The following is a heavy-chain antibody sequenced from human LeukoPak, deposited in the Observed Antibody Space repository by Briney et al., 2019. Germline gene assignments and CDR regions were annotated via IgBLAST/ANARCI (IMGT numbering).Heavy chain of an antibody. CDR1: GYTFTSYD. J-gene: IGHJ3*02. V-gene: IGHV1-8*01. CDR2: MNPNSGNT. CDR3: ARGRGYCSSTSCSGIAFDI. D-gene: IGHD2-2*01. Sequence: ASVKVSCKASGYTFTSYDINWVRQATGQGLEWMGWMNPNSGNTGYAQKFQGRVTMTRNTSISTAYMELSSLRSEDTAVYYCARGRGYCSSTSCSGIAFDIWGQGTMVTVSP.